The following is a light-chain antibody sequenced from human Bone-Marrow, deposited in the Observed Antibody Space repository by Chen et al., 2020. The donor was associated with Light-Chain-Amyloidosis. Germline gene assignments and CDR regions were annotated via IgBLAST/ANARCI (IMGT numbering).Light chain of an antibody. CDR1: RSVLSPSNDKNY. Sequence: DIVMPQSPDSLAVSLGETATITCRSSRSVLSPSNDKNYLAWFQQTSGPPPKLLLSWASTRGFGITDRDSCSGSGTDFKLTMSSLQPEDVELDYCPQYYGDPLTFGGGTTVEIK. V-gene: IGKV4-1*01. CDR2: WAS. CDR3: PQYYGDPLT. J-gene: IGKJ4*01.